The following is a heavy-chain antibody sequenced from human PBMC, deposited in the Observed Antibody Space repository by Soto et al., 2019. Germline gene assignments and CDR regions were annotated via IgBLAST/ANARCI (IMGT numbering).Heavy chain of an antibody. V-gene: IGHV3-21*01. CDR2: ISSSSSYI. D-gene: IGHD2-15*01. J-gene: IGHJ4*02. CDR3: ARVGYCSGGSCYEVHYFDY. Sequence: EVQLVESGGGLVKPGGSLRLSCAASGFTFSSYSMNWVRQAPGKGLEWVSSISSSSSYIYYEYSGKSRFTISRDNAKNSLYLQMNSLRGEDTAVYYCARVGYCSGGSCYEVHYFDYWGQGTLVTVSS. CDR1: GFTFSSYS.